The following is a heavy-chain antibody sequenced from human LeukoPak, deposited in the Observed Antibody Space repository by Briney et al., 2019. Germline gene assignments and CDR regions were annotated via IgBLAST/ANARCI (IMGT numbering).Heavy chain of an antibody. J-gene: IGHJ4*02. CDR1: GYTFTGYY. V-gene: IGHV1-2*02. Sequence: GASVKVSCKASGYTFTGYYMHWVRQAPGLGLEWMGWINPNSGGTNYAQKFQGRVTMTRDTSISTAYMEVSRLRSDDTAVYYCARSTVTTPGYFDYWGQGTLVTVSS. D-gene: IGHD4-11*01. CDR3: ARSTVTTPGYFDY. CDR2: INPNSGGT.